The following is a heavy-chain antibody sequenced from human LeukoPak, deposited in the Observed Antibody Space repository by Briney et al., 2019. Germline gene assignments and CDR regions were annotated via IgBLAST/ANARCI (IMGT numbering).Heavy chain of an antibody. CDR3: ARTRSGYQLLMGDYFDY. V-gene: IGHV3-30*02. Sequence: GGSLRLSCAASGFTFSSYGMHWVRQAPGKGLEWVAFIRYDGSNKYYADSVKGRFTISRDNSKNTLYLQMNGLRTEDTAVYYCARTRSGYQLLMGDYFDYWGQGTLVTVSS. J-gene: IGHJ4*02. CDR2: IRYDGSNK. CDR1: GFTFSSYG. D-gene: IGHD2-2*01.